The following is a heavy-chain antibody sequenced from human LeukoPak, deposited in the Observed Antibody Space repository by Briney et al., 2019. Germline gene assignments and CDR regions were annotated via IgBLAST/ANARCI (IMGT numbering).Heavy chain of an antibody. CDR2: IYYSGST. CDR1: GGSISSYY. V-gene: IGHV4-59*01. D-gene: IGHD2-2*02. CDR3: ARGSNTRYCSSTSCYNRGTDWFDP. J-gene: IGHJ5*02. Sequence: SETLSLTCTVSGGSISSYYWSWIRQPPGKGLEWIGYIYYSGSTNYNPSLKSRVTISVDTSKNQFSLKLSSVTAADTAVYYCARGSNTRYCSSTSCYNRGTDWFDPWGQGTLVTVSS.